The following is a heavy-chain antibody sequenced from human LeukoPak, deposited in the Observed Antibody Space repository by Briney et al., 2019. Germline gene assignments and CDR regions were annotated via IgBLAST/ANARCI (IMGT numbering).Heavy chain of an antibody. CDR1: GGSISSYY. V-gene: IGHV4-59*08. J-gene: IGHJ4*02. D-gene: IGHD3-22*01. Sequence: SETLSLTCTVSGGSISSYYWSWIRQPPGKGLEWIGYIYYSGSTNYNPSLKSRVTISVDTSKNQFSLKLSSVTAADTAVYYCARVRYESKDHGYYYDTSGYFDYWGQGTLVTVSS. CDR2: IYYSGST. CDR3: ARVRYESKDHGYYYDTSGYFDY.